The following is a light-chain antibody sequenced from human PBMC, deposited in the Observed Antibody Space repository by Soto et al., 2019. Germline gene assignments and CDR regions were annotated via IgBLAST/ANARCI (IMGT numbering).Light chain of an antibody. Sequence: EIVLTRSPGTLSLSPGERATLSCRASQSVGSSLSWYQQKPGQAPRLLFYGASNRATAIPDRFSGSGSETEFTLTISRLQPDDFATYFCHSRAFGQGTRLEIK. V-gene: IGKV3-11*01. CDR2: GAS. J-gene: IGKJ5*01. CDR3: HSRA. CDR1: QSVGSS.